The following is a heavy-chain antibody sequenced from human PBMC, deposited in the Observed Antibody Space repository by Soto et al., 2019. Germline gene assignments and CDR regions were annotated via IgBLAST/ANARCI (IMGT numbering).Heavy chain of an antibody. V-gene: IGHV3-9*02. Sequence: EVQLVESGGGLVQPGRSLRLSCAASGFTSTDYAMHWIRQVPGKGLEWVSGIFWNSDRIDYAGSVKGRFTISRDNAKNSLYLQMSSLRPAASYLYYCLKETSPGGLDHWGQGTLVTVSS. CDR3: LKETSPGGLDH. D-gene: IGHD2-2*01. J-gene: IGHJ4*02. CDR1: GFTSTDYA. CDR2: IFWNSDRI.